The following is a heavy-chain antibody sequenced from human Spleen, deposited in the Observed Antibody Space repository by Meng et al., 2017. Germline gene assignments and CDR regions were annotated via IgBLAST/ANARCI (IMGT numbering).Heavy chain of an antibody. D-gene: IGHD6-25*01. V-gene: IGHV1-18*01. J-gene: IGHJ4*02. Sequence: ASVKVSCKASGYTFTSYGVSWVRQAPGQGLEWMGWISAYNGNTNFAQKFQGRVTMTTETSTSTAYMELRNLTSDDTAVYYCARDEDISAAGKLFGDYWGQGTLVTVSS. CDR3: ARDEDISAAGKLFGDY. CDR2: ISAYNGNT. CDR1: GYTFTSYG.